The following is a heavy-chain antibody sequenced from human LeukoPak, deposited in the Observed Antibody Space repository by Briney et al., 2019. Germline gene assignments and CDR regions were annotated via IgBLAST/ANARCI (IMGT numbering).Heavy chain of an antibody. CDR2: IYHSGST. V-gene: IGHV4-4*02. CDR3: ARDLTYSSSWYRGGAFDI. D-gene: IGHD6-13*01. CDR1: GGSISSSNW. Sequence: SGTLSLTCAVSGGSISSSNWWSWVRQPPGKGLEWIGEIYHSGSTNYNPSLKSRVTISVDKSKNQFSLKLSSVTAADTAVYYCARDLTYSSSWYRGGAFDIWGQGTMVTVSS. J-gene: IGHJ3*02.